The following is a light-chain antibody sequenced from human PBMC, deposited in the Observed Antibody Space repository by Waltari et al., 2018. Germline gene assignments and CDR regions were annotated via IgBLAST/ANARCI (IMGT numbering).Light chain of an antibody. CDR2: DAS. J-gene: IGKJ3*01. V-gene: IGKV1-33*01. Sequence: DIQLTQSPSSLSASVGDRVTITCQASQAITNYLNWYQQKPGKAPKLLIYDASNLQTGVSSRFSGSQSGTEFTFTIASLQPEDVATYYCQRYDNLPVFAFGPGTKVNVK. CDR1: QAITNY. CDR3: QRYDNLPVFA.